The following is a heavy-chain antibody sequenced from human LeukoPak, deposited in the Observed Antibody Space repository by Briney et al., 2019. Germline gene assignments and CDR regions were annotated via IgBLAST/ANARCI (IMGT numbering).Heavy chain of an antibody. V-gene: IGHV1-69*13. J-gene: IGHJ4*02. D-gene: IGHD1-26*01. Sequence: GAPVKVSCKASGGTFSSYAISWVRQAPGQGLEWMGGIIPIFGTANYAQKFQGRVTITADESTSTAYMELSSLRSEDTAVYYCAHLGATKEVPDYWGQGTLVTVSS. CDR3: AHLGATKEVPDY. CDR1: GGTFSSYA. CDR2: IIPIFGTA.